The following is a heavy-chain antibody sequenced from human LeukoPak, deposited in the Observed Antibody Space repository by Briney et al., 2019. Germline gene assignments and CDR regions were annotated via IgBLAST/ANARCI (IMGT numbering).Heavy chain of an antibody. D-gene: IGHD4-23*01. CDR2: ISWNSGSI. CDR1: GFTFDDYA. CDR3: AKDMYYGGTDYGMDV. Sequence: GRSLRLSCAASGFTFDDYAMHWVRQAPGKGLEGVSGISWNSGSIGYADSVKGRFTISRDNAKNSLYLQMNSLRAEDTALYYCAKDMYYGGTDYGMDVWGQGTTVTVSS. V-gene: IGHV3-9*01. J-gene: IGHJ6*02.